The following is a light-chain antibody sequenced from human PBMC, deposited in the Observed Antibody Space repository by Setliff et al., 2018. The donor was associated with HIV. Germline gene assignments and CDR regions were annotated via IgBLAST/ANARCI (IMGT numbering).Light chain of an antibody. J-gene: IGLJ1*01. V-gene: IGLV2-14*01. Sequence: QSALTQPASVSGSPGQSITISCTGNNSNVGSYNFVSWYQQHPGKAPKFLIYAVSNRPSGISYRFSGSKSGNTASLTISGLQAEDEADYYCCSYARSSTYVFGTGTKVTVL. CDR2: AVS. CDR1: NSNVGSYNF. CDR3: CSYARSSTYV.